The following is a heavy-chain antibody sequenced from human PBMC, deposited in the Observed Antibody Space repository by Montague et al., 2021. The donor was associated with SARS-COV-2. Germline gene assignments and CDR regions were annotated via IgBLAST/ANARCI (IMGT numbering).Heavy chain of an antibody. CDR1: GDTVSSNIAT. J-gene: IGHJ4*02. CDR3: ARIPVGSKYYFDF. CDR2: TYYRSKWYN. D-gene: IGHD2-2*01. V-gene: IGHV6-1*01. Sequence: CPISGDTVSSNIATWNWIRHSPSRGLEWLGRTYYRSKWYNDYAEXVKSRITIGPDTSKHQFSLHLNSVTPEDTAVYYCARIPVGSKYYFDFWGQGTLVTVSS.